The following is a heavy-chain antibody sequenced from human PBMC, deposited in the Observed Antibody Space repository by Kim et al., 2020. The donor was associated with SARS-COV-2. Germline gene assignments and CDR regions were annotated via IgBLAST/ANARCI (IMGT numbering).Heavy chain of an antibody. CDR2: T. D-gene: IGHD6-13*01. V-gene: IGHV1-18*01. J-gene: IGHJ4*02. CDR3: ARVIAAAGPDY. Sequence: TNDAQKLQGRGTMTTDTSTSTAYMELRSLRSDDTAVYYCARVIAAAGPDYWGQGTLVTVSS.